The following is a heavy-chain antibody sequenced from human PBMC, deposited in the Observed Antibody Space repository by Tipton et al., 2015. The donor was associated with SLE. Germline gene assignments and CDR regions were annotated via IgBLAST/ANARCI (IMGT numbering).Heavy chain of an antibody. CDR2: IYYSGST. V-gene: IGHV4-39*07. D-gene: IGHD5-18*01. J-gene: IGHJ3*02. CDR3: ASLEVGYLDAFDI. Sequence: TLSLTCTVSGGSISSSSYYWGWIRQPPGKGLEWIGRIYYSGSTYYNPSLKSRVTISVDTSKNQFSLKLSSVTAADTAVYYCASLEVGYLDAFDIWGQGTMVTVSS. CDR1: GGSISSSSYY.